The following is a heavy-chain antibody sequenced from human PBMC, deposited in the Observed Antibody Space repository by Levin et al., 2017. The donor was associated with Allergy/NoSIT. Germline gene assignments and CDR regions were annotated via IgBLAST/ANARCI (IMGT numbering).Heavy chain of an antibody. CDR3: ARYSYDSSGFSPYYYYGLDV. Sequence: PTASVKVSCKASAYTFTSYGISWVRQAPGQGLEWMGWISAYNGHTNYAQNFRGRATMTTDTSTSTAYLELGSLRSDDTAVYYWARYSYDSSGFSPYYYYGLDVWGQGTTVTVSS. V-gene: IGHV1-18*01. CDR1: AYTFTSYG. D-gene: IGHD3-22*01. J-gene: IGHJ6*02. CDR2: ISAYNGHT.